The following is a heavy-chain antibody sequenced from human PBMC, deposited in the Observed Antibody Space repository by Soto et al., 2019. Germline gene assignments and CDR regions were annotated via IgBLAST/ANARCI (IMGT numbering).Heavy chain of an antibody. CDR2: ISGSGDST. D-gene: IGHD1-26*01. J-gene: IGHJ4*02. CDR1: GFTFSSYA. V-gene: IGHV3-23*01. CDR3: ARRGSGSCYDC. Sequence: EVQLLESGGGLVQPGGSLRLSCAASGFTFSSYAMSWVRQAPGKGLEWVSVISGSGDSTYYADSVKGRFTIARDNSKSTRYPQMSSLSAGDTAVYCCARRGSGSCYDCWGQGTRVTVSS.